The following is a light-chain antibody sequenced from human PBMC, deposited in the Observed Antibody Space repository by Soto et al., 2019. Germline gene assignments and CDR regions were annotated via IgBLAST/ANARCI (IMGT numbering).Light chain of an antibody. CDR1: SSDVGDYNS. CDR3: CSYVGGYSYV. V-gene: IGLV2-11*01. J-gene: IGLJ1*01. Sequence: QSVLTQPRSVSGSPGQPVTVSCIGTSSDVGDYNSVSWYQQHPGKAPKLMIYDVSKRPSGVPDRFSGSKSGNTASLTISGLQAEDEADYYCCSYVGGYSYVFGLGTKVTVL. CDR2: DVS.